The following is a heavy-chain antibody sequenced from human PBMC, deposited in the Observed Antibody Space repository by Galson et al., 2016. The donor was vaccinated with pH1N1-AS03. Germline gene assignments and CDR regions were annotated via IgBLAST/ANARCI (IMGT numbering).Heavy chain of an antibody. CDR1: GYTFTNYG. CDR3: ARSGSGSFYEGDL. D-gene: IGHD3-10*01. Sequence: SVKVSCKASGYTFTNYGISWVRQAPGQGLKYMGWIGTYTIYAQKLQGRVTMTTDTSTSTAYMELRSLRSDDTAVYYCARSGSGSFYEGDLWGQGTLVSVSS. J-gene: IGHJ4*02. CDR2: IGTYT. V-gene: IGHV1-18*01.